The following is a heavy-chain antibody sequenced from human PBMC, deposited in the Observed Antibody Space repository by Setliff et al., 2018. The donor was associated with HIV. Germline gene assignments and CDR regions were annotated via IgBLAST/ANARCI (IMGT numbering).Heavy chain of an antibody. CDR3: AGEYCDILTGYYNRRSYYFDY. CDR2: IYYSGST. J-gene: IGHJ4*02. CDR1: GGSISSRDYY. D-gene: IGHD3-9*01. V-gene: IGHV4-39*02. Sequence: PSETLSLTCTVSGGSISSRDYYWGWIRQPPGKGLEWIGSIYYSGSTYYNPSLKSRVTISVDTSKNQLSLKLSSVTAADAAVCYCAGEYCDILTGYYNRRSYYFDYWGQGTLVTVSS.